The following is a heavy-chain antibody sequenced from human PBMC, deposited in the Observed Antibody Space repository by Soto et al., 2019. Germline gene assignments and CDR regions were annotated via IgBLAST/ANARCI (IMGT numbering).Heavy chain of an antibody. CDR3: ARGRGGSFGDEMDYYYGMYV. CDR1: GGSISSYY. J-gene: IGHJ6*02. CDR2: NYYSGST. D-gene: IGHD2-15*01. Sequence: SETLSLTCTVSGGSISSYYWSWIRQRPGKGLEWIGYNYYSGSTNYNPSLKSRVTISVDTSKNQFSLKLSSVTAADTAVYYCARGRGGSFGDEMDYYYGMYVCGQGTSVTVSS. V-gene: IGHV4-59*01.